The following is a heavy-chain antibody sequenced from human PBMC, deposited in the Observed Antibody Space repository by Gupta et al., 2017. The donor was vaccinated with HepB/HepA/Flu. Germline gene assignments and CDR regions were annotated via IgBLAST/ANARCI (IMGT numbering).Heavy chain of an antibody. CDR3: GRDKDDTSAWGDY. D-gene: IGHD3-16*01. J-gene: IGHJ4*02. CDR2: IKEDGKGK. CDR1: GFTFMQYW. V-gene: IGHV3-7*01. Sequence: AQLVESVGAMFQPVGSLRLSCAPSGFTFMQYWMVWVRQIPGKGLERVEDIKEDGKGKYYLGWVKGRFTISRDNAESSLELKMNSLRAEDSAVYYCGRDKDDTSAWGDYWGQGTLVTVSS.